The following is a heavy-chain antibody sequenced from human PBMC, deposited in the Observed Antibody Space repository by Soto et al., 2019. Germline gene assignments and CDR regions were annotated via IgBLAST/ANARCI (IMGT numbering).Heavy chain of an antibody. D-gene: IGHD4-4*01. CDR3: VRTVRGWYLDL. V-gene: IGHV4-61*01. Sequence: SETLSLTCSVSGGSFSCDSSYWSWIRQPPGKGLEWIGYIHDSGSTNYNPSLKSRVSISIETSKNQFSLRLRSVTAADTAVYYCVRTVRGWYLDLWGRGTLFPVSP. CDR2: IHDSGST. CDR1: GGSFSCDSSY. J-gene: IGHJ2*01.